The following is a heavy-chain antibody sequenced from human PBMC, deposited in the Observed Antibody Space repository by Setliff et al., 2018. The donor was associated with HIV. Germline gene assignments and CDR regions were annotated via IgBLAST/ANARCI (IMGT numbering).Heavy chain of an antibody. V-gene: IGHV4-31*03. CDR2: THYSGRT. CDR1: GGSISSGGYY. Sequence: PSETLSLTCTVSGGSISSGGYYWSWIRQYPGRGLEWIGYTHYSGRTSYNPSLKSRVSISVDTSKNQFSLKLSSVTAADTAVYYCATGVVMDVWGKGTTVTVSS. J-gene: IGHJ6*03. CDR3: ATGVVMDV. D-gene: IGHD3-10*01.